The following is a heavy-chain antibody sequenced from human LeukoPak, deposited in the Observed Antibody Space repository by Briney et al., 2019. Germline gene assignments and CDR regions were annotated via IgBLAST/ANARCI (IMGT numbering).Heavy chain of an antibody. Sequence: PGGSLRLSCAASGFTFSNYWMSWVRQAPGKGLERVSLISHDGNNKYEVDSVQGRFTISRDNSENTRYPDTAVHHSAKDIRYVEATAALHYYGVDVWGHGTTVTVSS. CDR2: ISHDGNNK. D-gene: IGHD1-26*01. J-gene: IGHJ6*02. CDR1: GFTFSNYW. CDR3: ATAALHYYGVDV. V-gene: IGHV3-30*03.